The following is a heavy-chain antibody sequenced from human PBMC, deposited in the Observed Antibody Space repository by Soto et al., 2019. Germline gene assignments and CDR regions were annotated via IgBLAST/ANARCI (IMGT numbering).Heavy chain of an antibody. CDR2: ISSSSSYI. J-gene: IGHJ4*02. Sequence: ETLSLTCTVSGGSISSSSYYWAWNRQSPGKGLEWVSSISSSSSYIYYADSVKGRFTISRDNAKNSLYLQMNSLRAEDTAVYYCARPYDSSGYPPHYWGQGTLVNVSS. CDR1: GGSISSSS. D-gene: IGHD3-22*01. V-gene: IGHV3-21*01. CDR3: ARPYDSSGYPPHY.